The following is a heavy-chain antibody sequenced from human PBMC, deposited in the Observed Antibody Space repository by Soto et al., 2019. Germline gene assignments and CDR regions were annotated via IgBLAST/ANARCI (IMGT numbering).Heavy chain of an antibody. V-gene: IGHV3-49*04. D-gene: IGHD3-10*01. J-gene: IGHJ6*02. Sequence: PXGSLKLSLTASGFTFWDYCQIWVRQAPGKGLEWVGFIRSKAYGGTTEYAASVKGRFTISRDDSKSIAYLQMNSLKTEDTAVYYCTRDELLWSGEWPDWGYGMDVWGQGTTVTVS. CDR2: IRSKAYGGTT. CDR1: GFTFWDYC. CDR3: TRDELLWSGEWPDWGYGMDV.